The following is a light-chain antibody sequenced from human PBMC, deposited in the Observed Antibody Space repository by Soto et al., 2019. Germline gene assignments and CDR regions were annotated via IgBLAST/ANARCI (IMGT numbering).Light chain of an antibody. J-gene: IGKJ4*01. CDR1: QNINIF. CDR3: QESYSTPHA. Sequence: DIQVTQSPSSLSASVGDRVTITCRTSQNINIFLNWYQQKPGRAPMVVISAASNLESGVPSRFSGRGSGTEFTLTISNLQPGDSSLYFCQESYSTPHAFGGGTRVEIK. V-gene: IGKV1-39*01. CDR2: AAS.